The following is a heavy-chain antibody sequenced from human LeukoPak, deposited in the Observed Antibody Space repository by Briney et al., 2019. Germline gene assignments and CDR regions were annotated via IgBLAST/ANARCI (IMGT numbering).Heavy chain of an antibody. D-gene: IGHD3-22*01. Sequence: PSETLPLTCAVSGYSMRGGYDWGWIRQSPEKGLEWIATIFHSGSIYYNPSLKSRVTLSVDTSKNQFSLKLNSVTAADTAVYYCARMGVSYYYDSSTYYTVAFDVWGQGTMVTVSS. V-gene: IGHV4-38-2*01. CDR1: GYSMRGGYD. CDR3: ARMGVSYYYDSSTYYTVAFDV. CDR2: IFHSGSI. J-gene: IGHJ3*01.